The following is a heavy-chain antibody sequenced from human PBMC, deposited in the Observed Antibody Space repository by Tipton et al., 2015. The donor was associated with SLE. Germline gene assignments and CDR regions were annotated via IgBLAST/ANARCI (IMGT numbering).Heavy chain of an antibody. CDR1: GYTFTTYG. CDR2: IIPIFGTA. V-gene: IGHV1-69*01. Sequence: QLVQSGPEVKKPGASVKVSCKASGYTFTTYGISWVRQAPGQGLEWMGGIIPIFGTANYAQKFQGRVTITTDESTSTAYMELSSLRSGDTAVYYCAYRMEWFDPWGQGTLVTVSS. J-gene: IGHJ5*02. CDR3: AYRMEWFDP. D-gene: IGHD2-8*01.